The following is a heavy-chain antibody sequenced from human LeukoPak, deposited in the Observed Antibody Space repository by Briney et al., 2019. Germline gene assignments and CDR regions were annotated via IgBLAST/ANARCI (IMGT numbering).Heavy chain of an antibody. D-gene: IGHD3-22*01. Sequence: ASVKVSCKPYGYTFNTYGITWVRQAPGQGLEWMGWISPYNGNTNYAQKFQGRVTLTTDTSTSTAYMELRSLRSDDTAVYYCARGPHERSGYPDDWGQGTLVTVSS. CDR1: GYTFNTYG. J-gene: IGHJ4*02. CDR2: ISPYNGNT. CDR3: ARGPHERSGYPDD. V-gene: IGHV1-18*01.